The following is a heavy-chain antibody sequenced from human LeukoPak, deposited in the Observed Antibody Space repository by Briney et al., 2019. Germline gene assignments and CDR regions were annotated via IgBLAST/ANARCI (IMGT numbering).Heavy chain of an antibody. V-gene: IGHV4-34*01. CDR2: INHSGST. Sequence: PSETLSLTCAVYGGSFSGYYWSWIRQPPGKGLEWIGEINHSGSTNYNPSLKSRVTISVDTSKNQFSLKLSSVTAADTAVYYCARGPRSIVIAAAGRWFDPWGQGTLVTVSS. J-gene: IGHJ5*02. D-gene: IGHD6-13*01. CDR3: ARGPRSIVIAAAGRWFDP. CDR1: GGSFSGYY.